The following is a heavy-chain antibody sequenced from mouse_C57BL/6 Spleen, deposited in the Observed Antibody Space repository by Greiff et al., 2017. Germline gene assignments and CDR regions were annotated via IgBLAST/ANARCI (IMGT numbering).Heavy chain of an antibody. Sequence: EVMLVESGGGLVKPGGSLKLSCAASGFTFSSYAMSWVRQTPEQRLEWVATISDGGSYTYYPDNVKGRFTISRDNAKNNLYLQMRHLKSEDTAMYYCERDPGDYVYYLDYWGQGTTLTVSS. CDR3: ERDPGDYVYYLDY. D-gene: IGHD2-4*01. CDR1: GFTFSSYA. CDR2: ISDGGSYT. V-gene: IGHV5-4*01. J-gene: IGHJ2*01.